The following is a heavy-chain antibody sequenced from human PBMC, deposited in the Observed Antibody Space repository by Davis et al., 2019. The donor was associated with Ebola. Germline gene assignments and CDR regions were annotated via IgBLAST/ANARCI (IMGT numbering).Heavy chain of an antibody. CDR2: INPSGGST. J-gene: IGHJ4*02. CDR1: GYTFTSYY. Sequence: ASVKVSCKASGYTFTSYYMHWVRQAPGQGLEWMGIINPSGGSTSYAQKFQGRVTMTRDTSISTAYMELSRLRSDDTAVYYCTVITFGGVIVIDYWGQGTLVTVSS. V-gene: IGHV1-46*01. CDR3: TVITFGGVIVIDY. D-gene: IGHD3-16*02.